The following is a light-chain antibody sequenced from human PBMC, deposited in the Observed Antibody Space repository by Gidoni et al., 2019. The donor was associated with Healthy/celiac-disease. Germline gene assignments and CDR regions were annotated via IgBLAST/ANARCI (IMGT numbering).Light chain of an antibody. Sequence: DIVLTPSPATLSLSPGERATLSCRASQSVSIYLAWYQQKPGQAPRLLIYDASNRDTGIPARFSGSGSGTDFTLTISSLEPEDVAVYYCQQRSNWLTFGGGTKVEIK. CDR2: DAS. CDR1: QSVSIY. CDR3: QQRSNWLT. V-gene: IGKV3-11*01. J-gene: IGKJ4*01.